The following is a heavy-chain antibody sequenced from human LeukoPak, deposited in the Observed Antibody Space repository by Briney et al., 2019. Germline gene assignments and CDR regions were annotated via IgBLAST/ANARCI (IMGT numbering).Heavy chain of an antibody. D-gene: IGHD6-13*01. CDR1: GFTFSSYS. J-gene: IGHJ4*02. Sequence: NPGGSLRLSCAASGFTFSSYSMNWVRQAPGKGLEWVSSISSSSSYIYYADSVEGRFTISRDNAKNSLYLQMNSLRAEDTAVYYCASFGSSWPFDYWGQGTLVTVSS. CDR2: ISSSSSYI. CDR3: ASFGSSWPFDY. V-gene: IGHV3-21*01.